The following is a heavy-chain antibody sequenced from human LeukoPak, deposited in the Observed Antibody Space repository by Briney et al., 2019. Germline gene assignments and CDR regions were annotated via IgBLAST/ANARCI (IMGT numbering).Heavy chain of an antibody. CDR2: ISTYNDNT. D-gene: IGHD5-18*01. V-gene: IGHV1-18*01. CDR3: ARDGMQLWLRGYFDL. J-gene: IGHJ2*01. Sequence: ASVKVSCKASGYTFSDYGVSWVRPAPGQELEWMGRISTYNDNTNYAQKFQGRVTVTTDTATNTAYMELRNLTSDDTAVYYCARDGMQLWLRGYFDLWGRGTLVTVSS. CDR1: GYTFSDYG.